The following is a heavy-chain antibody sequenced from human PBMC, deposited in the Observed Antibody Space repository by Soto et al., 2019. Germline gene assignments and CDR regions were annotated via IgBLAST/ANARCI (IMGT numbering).Heavy chain of an antibody. CDR3: ARDSSGYSLDGMDV. D-gene: IGHD3-22*01. V-gene: IGHV3-7*03. Sequence: GGSLRLSCAASGFTFSSYWMSWVRQAPGKGLEWVANIKQDGSEKYYVDSVKGRFTISRDNAKNSLYLQMSSLRAEDTAVYYCARDSSGYSLDGMDVWGQGTTVTVSS. J-gene: IGHJ6*02. CDR1: GFTFSSYW. CDR2: IKQDGSEK.